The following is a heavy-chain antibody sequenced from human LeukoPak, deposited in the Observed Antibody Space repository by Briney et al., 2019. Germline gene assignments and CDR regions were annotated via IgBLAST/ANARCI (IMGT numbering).Heavy chain of an antibody. CDR1: GFPFSSYG. CDR3: ANPRTGSNYYMDV. V-gene: IGHV3-30*02. D-gene: IGHD1-1*01. Sequence: PGGSLRLSCAASGFPFSSYGMFWVRQAPGKGLEWLAYIRYDGSNTKYADSVKGRFTISRDNSKNTLDLQMNSLGAEDTAVYYCANPRTGSNYYMDVWGKGTTVTVSS. J-gene: IGHJ6*03. CDR2: IRYDGSNT.